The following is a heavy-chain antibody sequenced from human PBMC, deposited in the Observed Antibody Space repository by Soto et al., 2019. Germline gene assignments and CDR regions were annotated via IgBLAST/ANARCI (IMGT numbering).Heavy chain of an antibody. V-gene: IGHV4-59*01. Sequence: TSETLSLTCTVSGGSISSYYWSWIRQPPGKGLEWIGYIYYSGSTNYNPSLKSRVTISVDTSKNQFSLKLSSVTAADTAVYYCAGEGRLSKYYYYAMDVWGQGTTVTVSS. CDR1: GGSISSYY. D-gene: IGHD2-15*01. CDR2: IYYSGST. CDR3: AGEGRLSKYYYYAMDV. J-gene: IGHJ6*02.